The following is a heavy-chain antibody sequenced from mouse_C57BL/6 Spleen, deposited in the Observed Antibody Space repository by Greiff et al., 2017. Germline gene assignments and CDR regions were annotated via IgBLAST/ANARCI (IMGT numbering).Heavy chain of an antibody. Sequence: QVQLQQSGAELVRPGTSVKVSCKASGYAFTTYLIEWVKQRPGQGLEWIGVINPGSGGTNYNEKFKGKATLTADKSSSTAYMQLSSLSTEDSAGYFCARTGQVLYWDYWGQGTTLTVSS. CDR2: INPGSGGT. J-gene: IGHJ2*01. V-gene: IGHV1-54*01. D-gene: IGHD4-1*01. CDR1: GYAFTTYL. CDR3: ARTGQVLYWDY.